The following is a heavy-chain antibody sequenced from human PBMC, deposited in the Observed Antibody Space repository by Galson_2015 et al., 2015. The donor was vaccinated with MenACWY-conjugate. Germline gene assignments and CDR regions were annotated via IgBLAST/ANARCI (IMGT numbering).Heavy chain of an antibody. CDR2: ISSSSSVI. V-gene: IGHV3-48*01. CDR3: SAGWGTYLLY. CDR1: GFTFSSYN. D-gene: IGHD3-16*02. J-gene: IGHJ4*02. Sequence: SLRLSCAASGFTFSSYNVNWVRQAPGKGLEWVSYISSSSSVIYYGDSVKGRFTLSRDNAKNSLFLQMNSLRAEDTAVYCCSAGWGTYLLYWGQGTLVTVSS.